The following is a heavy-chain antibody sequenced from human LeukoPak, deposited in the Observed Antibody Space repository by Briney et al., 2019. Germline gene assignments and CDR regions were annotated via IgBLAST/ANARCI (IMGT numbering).Heavy chain of an antibody. Sequence: GGSLRLSCAAPGFTFSSYAMSWVRQAPGKGLEWVSAISGSGGSTYYADSVKGRFTISRDNSKNTLYLQMNSLRAEDTAVYYCAKDLNPYDFWSGYSPSFVYWGQGTLVTVSS. J-gene: IGHJ4*02. CDR2: ISGSGGST. CDR3: AKDLNPYDFWSGYSPSFVY. V-gene: IGHV3-23*01. CDR1: GFTFSSYA. D-gene: IGHD3-3*01.